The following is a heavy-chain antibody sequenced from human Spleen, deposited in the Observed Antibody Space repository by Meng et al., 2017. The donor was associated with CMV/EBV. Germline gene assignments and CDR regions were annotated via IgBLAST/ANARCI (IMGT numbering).Heavy chain of an antibody. CDR1: GFTFGDYA. Sequence: GESLKISCTASGFTFGDYAMSWVRQAPGKGLEWVGFIRSKAYGGTTEYAASVKGRFTISRDDSKNTLYLQMNSLKTEDTAVYYCTTEPIVVVVAAVFDYWGQGTLVTVSS. V-gene: IGHV3-49*04. CDR3: TTEPIVVVVAAVFDY. CDR2: IRSKAYGGTT. D-gene: IGHD2-15*01. J-gene: IGHJ4*02.